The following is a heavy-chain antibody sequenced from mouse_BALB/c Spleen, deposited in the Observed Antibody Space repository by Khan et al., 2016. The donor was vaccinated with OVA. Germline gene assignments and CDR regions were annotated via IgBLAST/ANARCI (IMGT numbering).Heavy chain of an antibody. V-gene: IGHV1-4*01. J-gene: IGHJ3*01. CDR1: GYTFTSYT. CDR2: INPSNDYT. CDR3: ARAVPYYGSAGAWFAY. Sequence: QVQLPASLAELARPGASVKMSCKASGYTFTSYTMHRVKQRPGQGLEWIGYINPSNDYTNYNQKFKDKATLTADKSSSTAYMQLSSLTSEDSAVXSGARAVPYYGSAGAWFAYWGQGTLVTVSA. D-gene: IGHD1-1*01.